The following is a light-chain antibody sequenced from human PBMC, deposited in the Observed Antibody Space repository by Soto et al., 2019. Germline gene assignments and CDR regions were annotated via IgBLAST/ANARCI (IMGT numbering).Light chain of an antibody. J-gene: IGLJ2*01. CDR3: SSYTTVSTLI. CDR1: SSDVGAYDY. CDR2: EVS. Sequence: QSALTQPASVSGSPGQSITISCTGTSSDVGAYDYVSWYQQHPGKAPERMIYEVSNRPSGVSIRFSGSKSGNTASLTISGLQPEDEADYYCSSYTTVSTLIFGGGTKLTVL. V-gene: IGLV2-14*03.